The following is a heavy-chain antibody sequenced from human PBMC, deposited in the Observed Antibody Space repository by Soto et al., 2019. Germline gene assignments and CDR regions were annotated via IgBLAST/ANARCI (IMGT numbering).Heavy chain of an antibody. D-gene: IGHD7-27*01. Sequence: PGGSLRLSCKASGFDFSTYSMNWVRQAPGKGLEWIAYVSMDSDTIHYADSVKGRFTISRDDPENSLYLQMNSLRDEDTATYYCARVGTSYARRGLDVWGQGTTVTVSS. V-gene: IGHV3-48*02. CDR2: VSMDSDTI. J-gene: IGHJ6*02. CDR1: GFDFSTYS. CDR3: ARVGTSYARRGLDV.